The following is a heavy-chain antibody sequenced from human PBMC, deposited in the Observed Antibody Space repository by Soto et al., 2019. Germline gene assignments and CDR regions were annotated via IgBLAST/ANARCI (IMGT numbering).Heavy chain of an antibody. J-gene: IGHJ3*02. V-gene: IGHV1-69*06. D-gene: IGHD3-22*01. Sequence: SVKVSCKASGGTFSSYAISWVRQAPGQGLEWMGGIIPIFGTANYAQKFQGRVTITADKSTSTAYMELSSLRSEDTAVYYCARAADSSGYYYDAFDIWGQGTMVTVS. CDR1: GGTFSSYA. CDR3: ARAADSSGYYYDAFDI. CDR2: IIPIFGTA.